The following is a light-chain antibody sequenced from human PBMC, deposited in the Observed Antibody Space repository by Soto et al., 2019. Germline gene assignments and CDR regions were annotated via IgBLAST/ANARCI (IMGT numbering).Light chain of an antibody. CDR3: QQANSFPLT. V-gene: IGKV1-39*01. CDR1: QSISSY. Sequence: DIQMTQSPSSLAPSVGGSINITCRACQSISSYLNWYQQKPGKAPKLLIYAASSLQSGVPSRFSGSGSGTDFTLTISSLQPEDFAIYYCQQANSFPLTFGGGTKVDI. CDR2: AAS. J-gene: IGKJ4*01.